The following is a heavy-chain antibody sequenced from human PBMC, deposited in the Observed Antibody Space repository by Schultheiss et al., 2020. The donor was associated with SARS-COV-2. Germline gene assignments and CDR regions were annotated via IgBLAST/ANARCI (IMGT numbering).Heavy chain of an antibody. V-gene: IGHV1-2*04. D-gene: IGHD2-2*01. CDR1: GYTFTDYY. CDR3: ARSNRATSSLYDL. Sequence: ASVKVSCKASGYTFTDYYIHWVRQAPGQGLEWMGWINLDSGDTNYAQKFQDWVTMTRDTSISTAYVEIYSLKSDDTAVFYCARSNRATSSLYDLWGQGTLVTVSS. CDR2: INLDSGDT. J-gene: IGHJ5*02.